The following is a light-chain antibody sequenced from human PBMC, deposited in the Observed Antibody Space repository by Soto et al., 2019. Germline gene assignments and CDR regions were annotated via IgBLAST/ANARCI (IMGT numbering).Light chain of an antibody. J-gene: IGLJ2*01. CDR3: SSYTTSSTL. V-gene: IGLV2-14*03. Sequence: QSVLTQPASVSGSPGQSITISCTGTRSDVGGYNYVSWYQHHPSKAPKLMIYDVSNRPSGVSNRFSGSKSGNTASLTISGLQAEDEADYYCSSYTTSSTLFGGGTKLTVL. CDR2: DVS. CDR1: RSDVGGYNY.